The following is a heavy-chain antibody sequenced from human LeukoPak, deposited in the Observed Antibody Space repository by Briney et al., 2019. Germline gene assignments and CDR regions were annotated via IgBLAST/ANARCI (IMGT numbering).Heavy chain of an antibody. CDR2: IYYTGTT. D-gene: IGHD1-26*01. Sequence: PSETLSLTCTVSGGSLSSHYWSWIRQPPGKGLELIGHIYYTGTTFYNPSLNSRATISLDTSRNQFSLRLTSVTAADTAVYYCARFSSGCSTASCHLAYWGQGTLVTVSS. J-gene: IGHJ4*02. V-gene: IGHV4-59*11. CDR1: GGSLSSHY. CDR3: ARFSSGCSTASCHLAY.